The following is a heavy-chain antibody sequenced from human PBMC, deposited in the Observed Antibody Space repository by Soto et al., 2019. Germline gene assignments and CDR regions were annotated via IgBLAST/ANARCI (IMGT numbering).Heavy chain of an antibody. J-gene: IGHJ4*02. CDR2: IFYTGST. CDR1: DDSISSSTYY. D-gene: IGHD3-22*01. CDR3: ARRPSSGYAYYFDY. Sequence: LSETLSLTCSVSDDSISSSTYYWGRIRQPPGKGLEWLGYIFYTGSTYKNPSLKSRVTISADSSKNQFSVNLTSVTATDTAVYYCARRPSSGYAYYFDYWGQGILVTVSS. V-gene: IGHV4-39*01.